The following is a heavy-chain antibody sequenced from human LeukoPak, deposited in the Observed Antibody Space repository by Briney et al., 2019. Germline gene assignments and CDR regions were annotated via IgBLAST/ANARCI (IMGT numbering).Heavy chain of an antibody. J-gene: IGHJ4*02. V-gene: IGHV3-7*01. D-gene: IGHD6-19*01. CDR1: GFTFSSHW. CDR3: LGGTGWIFDY. CDR2: IKEDGTRK. Sequence: PGGSLRLSCAASGFTFSSHWMTWVRQAPGKGLEWVANIKEDGTRKNYMDSVKGRFTISRDNAKNSLYLQMSGLRAEDTAVYYCLGGTGWIFDYWGQGTLVTVSS.